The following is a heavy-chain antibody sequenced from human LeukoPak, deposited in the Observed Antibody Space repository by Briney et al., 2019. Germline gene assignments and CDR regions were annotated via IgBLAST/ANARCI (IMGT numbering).Heavy chain of an antibody. CDR2: IDPTDSYT. CDR1: GYIFTSYW. D-gene: IGHD4-17*01. CDR3: ARSGGDYGDYVRAFDI. V-gene: IGHV5-10-1*01. Sequence: GESLRISCKGSGYIFTSYWITWVRQMPGKGLEWMGMIDPTDSYTNYSPSFQGHVTISGDKSISTAYLQWSSLEASDTAMFYCARSGGDYGDYVRAFDIWGQGTMVTVSS. J-gene: IGHJ3*02.